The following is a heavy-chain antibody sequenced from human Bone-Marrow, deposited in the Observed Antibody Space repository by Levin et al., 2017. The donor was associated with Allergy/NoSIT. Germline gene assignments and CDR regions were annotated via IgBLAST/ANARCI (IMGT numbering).Heavy chain of an antibody. CDR3: ARDSGYYYGSGKVRWFDP. J-gene: IGHJ5*02. CDR1: GFTFSSYW. CDR2: IKQDGSEK. D-gene: IGHD3-10*01. Sequence: GGSLRLSCAASGFTFSSYWMSWVRQAPGKGLEWVANIKQDGSEKYYVDSVKGRFTISRDNAKNSLYLQMNSLRAEDTAVYYCARDSGYYYGSGKVRWFDPWGQGTLVTVSS. V-gene: IGHV3-7*01.